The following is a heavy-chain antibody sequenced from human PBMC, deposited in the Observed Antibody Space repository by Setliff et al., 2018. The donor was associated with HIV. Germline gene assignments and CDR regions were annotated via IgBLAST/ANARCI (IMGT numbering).Heavy chain of an antibody. V-gene: IGHV1-69*13. CDR2: IIPIFGTA. D-gene: IGHD3-22*01. CDR3: ARGGSITMIVVVPWAFDI. Sequence: GASVKVSCKASGGTFSSYAISWVRQAPGQGLEWMGGIIPIFGTANYAQKFQGRVTITADESTSTAYMELSRLRYEDTAVYYCARGGSITMIVVVPWAFDIWGQGTMVTVSS. CDR1: GGTFSSYA. J-gene: IGHJ3*02.